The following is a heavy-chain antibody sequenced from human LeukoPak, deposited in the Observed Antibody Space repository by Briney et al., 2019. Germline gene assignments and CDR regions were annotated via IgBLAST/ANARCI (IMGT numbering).Heavy chain of an antibody. CDR2: IYHSGST. CDR3: ARGKRRGYYGSGSYYPFDY. J-gene: IGHJ4*02. Sequence: PSETLSLTCAVSGGSISSSNWWSWVRQPPGKGLEWIGEIYHSGSTNYNPSLKSRVTMSVDTSKNQFSLKLSSVTAADTAVYYCARGKRRGYYGSGSYYPFDYWGQGTLVTVSS. D-gene: IGHD3-10*01. CDR1: GGSISSSNW. V-gene: IGHV4-4*02.